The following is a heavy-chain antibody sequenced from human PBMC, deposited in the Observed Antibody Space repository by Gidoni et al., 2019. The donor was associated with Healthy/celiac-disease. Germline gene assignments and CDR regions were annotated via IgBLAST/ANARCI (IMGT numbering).Heavy chain of an antibody. CDR1: GGTFSSYT. Sequence: QVQLVQSGAEVKKPGSSVKVSCRASGGTFSSYTISWVRQAPGQGLEWMGRIIPILGIANYAQKFQGRVTITADKSTSTAYMELSSLRSEDTAVYYCASPPYSSSWYRTAFDIWGQGTMVTVSS. V-gene: IGHV1-69*02. CDR3: ASPPYSSSWYRTAFDI. J-gene: IGHJ3*02. D-gene: IGHD6-13*01. CDR2: IIPILGIA.